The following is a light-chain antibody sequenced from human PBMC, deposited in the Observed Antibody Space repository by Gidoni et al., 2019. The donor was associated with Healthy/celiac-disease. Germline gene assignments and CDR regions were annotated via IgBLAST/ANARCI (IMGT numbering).Light chain of an antibody. Sequence: QSVLTQPPSVSGAPGQRGTISCTGSSSNIGAGYDVHWYPQLPGTAPKLLIYGNSNRPSGVPDRFSGSKSGTSASLAITGLQAEDEADYYCQSYDSSLSSTVFGGGTKLTVL. CDR3: QSYDSSLSSTV. V-gene: IGLV1-40*01. CDR2: GNS. J-gene: IGLJ2*01. CDR1: SSNIGAGYD.